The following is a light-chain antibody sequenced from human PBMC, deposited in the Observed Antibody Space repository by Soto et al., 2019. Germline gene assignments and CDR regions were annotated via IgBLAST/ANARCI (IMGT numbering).Light chain of an antibody. CDR2: GAS. Sequence: EIVLTQSPGNLSLSPGERATLSCRASQSVSSSYLAWYQQKPGQAPRLLIYGASSRATGIPDRFSGSGSGTAFTLTISRLEPEDFAVYYCQQYGSSPGWTFGQGTKVEIK. CDR1: QSVSSSY. CDR3: QQYGSSPGWT. V-gene: IGKV3-20*01. J-gene: IGKJ1*01.